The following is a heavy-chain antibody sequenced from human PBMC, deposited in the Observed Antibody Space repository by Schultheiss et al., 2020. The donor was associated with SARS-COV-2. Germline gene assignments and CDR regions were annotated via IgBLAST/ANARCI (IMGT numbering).Heavy chain of an antibody. V-gene: IGHV4-4*02. CDR3: ATQGVLRFLEWFYAEYFQH. CDR1: GGSISSSNW. D-gene: IGHD3-3*01. J-gene: IGHJ1*01. Sequence: SETLSLTCAVSGGSISSSNWWSWVRQPPGKGLEWIGYIYHSGSTYYNPSLKSRVTISGDTSKSQFSLRLSSVTAADTAVYYCATQGVLRFLEWFYAEYFQHWGQGTLVTVSS. CDR2: IYHSGST.